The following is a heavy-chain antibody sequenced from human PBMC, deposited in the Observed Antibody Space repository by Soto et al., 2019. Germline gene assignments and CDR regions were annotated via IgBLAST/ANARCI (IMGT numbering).Heavy chain of an antibody. CDR2: ISSSSSTI. CDR3: ARLGYCSSTSCYWDYYYYYYMDV. CDR1: GFTFSSYS. D-gene: IGHD2-2*01. Sequence: GSLRLSCAASGFTFSSYSMNWVRQAPGKGLEWVSYISSSSSTIYYADSVKGRFTISRDNAKNSLYLQMNSLRAEDTAVYYCARLGYCSSTSCYWDYYYYYYMDVWGKGTTVTVSS. J-gene: IGHJ6*03. V-gene: IGHV3-48*01.